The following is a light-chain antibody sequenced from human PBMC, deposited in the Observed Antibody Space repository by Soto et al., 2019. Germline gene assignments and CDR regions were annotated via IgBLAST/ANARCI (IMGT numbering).Light chain of an antibody. CDR1: SSNIGAGYD. CDR3: AAWDDTLNGRV. V-gene: IGLV1-40*01. J-gene: IGLJ3*02. CDR2: GNS. Sequence: QSVLTQPPSVSGAPGQRVTISCTGSSSNIGAGYDVHWYQQLPGTAPKVLIYGNSNRPSGVPDRFSGSKSGTSASLAISGLRSEDEADYYCAAWDDTLNGRVFGGGTKLTVL.